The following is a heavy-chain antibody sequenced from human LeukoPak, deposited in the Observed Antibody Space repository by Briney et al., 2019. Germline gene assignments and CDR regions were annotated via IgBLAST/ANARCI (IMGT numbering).Heavy chain of an antibody. D-gene: IGHD5-24*01. CDR3: SRDLRGRDDY. CDR1: GFTFSSHS. Sequence: GGSLRLSCAASGFTFSSHSMNWVRQAPGKGLEWVSYISSSSSARYYADSVKGRFTISRDDARNSLYLQMNSLRAEDTAVYYCSRDLRGRDDYWGQGILVIVSS. V-gene: IGHV3-48*01. CDR2: ISSSSSAR. J-gene: IGHJ4*02.